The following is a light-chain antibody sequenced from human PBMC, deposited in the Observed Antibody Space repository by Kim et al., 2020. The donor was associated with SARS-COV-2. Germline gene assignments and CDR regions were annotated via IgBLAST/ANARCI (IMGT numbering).Light chain of an antibody. J-gene: IGLJ3*02. CDR1: RSNIGNNP. Sequence: QSVLTQPPSVSAAPGHKVTISCSGSRSNIGNNPVSWYQQFPGTAPRLITYDNDKRPSGIPDRFSSSKSGTSATLGITGLRTGEEADYYCATWDSSLSVGVFGGGTQLTVL. V-gene: IGLV1-51*01. CDR3: ATWDSSLSVGV. CDR2: DND.